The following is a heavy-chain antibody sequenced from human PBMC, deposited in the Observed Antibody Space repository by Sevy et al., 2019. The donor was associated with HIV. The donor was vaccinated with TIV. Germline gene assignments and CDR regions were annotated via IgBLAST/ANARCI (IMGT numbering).Heavy chain of an antibody. CDR2: ISAYNGNE. V-gene: IGHV1-18*04. CDR1: GYTFTSYG. D-gene: IGHD3-10*01. Sequence: ASVKVSCKASGYTFTSYGISWVRQAPGQGLEWMGWISAYNGNENYAQKLQGRVTMTTDTSTSTAYMVLRSLRSEDTAVYYCARDGDDYYGSGSVDYWGQGTLVTVSS. J-gene: IGHJ4*02. CDR3: ARDGDDYYGSGSVDY.